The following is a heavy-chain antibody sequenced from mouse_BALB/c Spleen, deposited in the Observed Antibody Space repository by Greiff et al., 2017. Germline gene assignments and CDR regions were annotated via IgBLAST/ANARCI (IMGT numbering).Heavy chain of an antibody. CDR1: GFTFSSYA. D-gene: IGHD2-3*01. Sequence: EVQGVESGGGLVKPGGSLKLSCAASGFTFSSYAMSWVRQTPEKRLEWVASISSGGSTYYPDSVKGRFTISRDNARNILYLQMSSLRSEDTAMYYCARCYDGYLGAMDYWGQGTSVTVSS. CDR3: ARCYDGYLGAMDY. J-gene: IGHJ4*01. CDR2: ISSGGST. V-gene: IGHV5-6-5*01.